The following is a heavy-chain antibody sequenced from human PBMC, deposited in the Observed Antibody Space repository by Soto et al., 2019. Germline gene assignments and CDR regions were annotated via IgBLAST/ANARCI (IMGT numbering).Heavy chain of an antibody. J-gene: IGHJ3*02. CDR1: GYTFTSYY. V-gene: IGHV4-30-4*08. D-gene: IGHD1-26*01. Sequence: SCKASGYTFTSYYMHWIRQPPGKGLEWIGYIYYSGSTYYNPSLKSRVTISVDTSKNQFSLKLSSVTAADTAVYYCARDRSYRDRRGAFDIWGQGPMVTVSS. CDR2: IYYSGST. CDR3: ARDRSYRDRRGAFDI.